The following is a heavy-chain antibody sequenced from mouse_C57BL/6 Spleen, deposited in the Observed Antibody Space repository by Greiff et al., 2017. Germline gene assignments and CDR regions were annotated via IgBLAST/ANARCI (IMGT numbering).Heavy chain of an antibody. J-gene: IGHJ4*01. CDR1: GYAFTNYL. CDR3: ARSEITTVVATWDYYAMDY. D-gene: IGHD1-1*01. Sequence: QVQLQQSGAELVRPGTSVKVSCKASGYAFTNYLIEWVKQRPGQGLEWIGVINPGSGGTNYNEKFKGKATLTADKSSSTAYMQLSSLTSEDSAVYFCARSEITTVVATWDYYAMDYWGQGTSVTVSS. CDR2: INPGSGGT. V-gene: IGHV1-54*01.